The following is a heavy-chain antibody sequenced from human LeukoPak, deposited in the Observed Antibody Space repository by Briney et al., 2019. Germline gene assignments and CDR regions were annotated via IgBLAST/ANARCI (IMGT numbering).Heavy chain of an antibody. CDR3: HSSSWYQDAFDI. V-gene: IGHV4-39*01. Sequence: SETLSLTRTVSGGSISSSSYYWGWIRQPPGKGLEWIGSIYYSGSTYYNPSLKSRVTISVDTSKNQFSLKLSSVTAADTAVYYCHSSSWYQDAFDIWGQGTMVTVSS. CDR1: GGSISSSSYY. J-gene: IGHJ3*02. D-gene: IGHD6-13*01. CDR2: IYYSGST.